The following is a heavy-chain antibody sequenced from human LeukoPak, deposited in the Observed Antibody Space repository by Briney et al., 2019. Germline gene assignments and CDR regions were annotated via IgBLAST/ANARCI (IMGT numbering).Heavy chain of an antibody. V-gene: IGHV4-39*01. J-gene: IGHJ4*02. CDR2: IYYSGST. CDR1: GGSISSSSYY. D-gene: IGHD2-15*01. Sequence: SETLSLTCTVSGGSISSSSYYWGWIRQPPGKGLEWIGSIYYSGSTYYNPSLKGRVTISVDTSKNQFSLKLSSVTAADTAVYYCARLSGGGGYFDYWGQGTLVTVSS. CDR3: ARLSGGGGYFDY.